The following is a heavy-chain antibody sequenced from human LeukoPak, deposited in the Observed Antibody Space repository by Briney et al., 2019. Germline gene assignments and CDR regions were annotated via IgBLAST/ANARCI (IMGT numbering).Heavy chain of an antibody. D-gene: IGHD1-26*01. J-gene: IGHJ4*02. CDR2: IYYSGST. V-gene: IGHV4-39*07. Sequence: SETLSLTCTVSGGSISSSSYYWGWIRQPPGKGLEWIGSIYYSGSTYYNPSLKSRVTISVDTSKNQFSLKLSSVTAADTAVYYCASGKTLRGDYWGQGTLVTVSP. CDR1: GGSISSSSYY. CDR3: ASGKTLRGDY.